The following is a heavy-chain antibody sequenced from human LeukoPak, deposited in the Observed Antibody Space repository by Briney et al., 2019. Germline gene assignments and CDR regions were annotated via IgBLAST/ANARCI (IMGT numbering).Heavy chain of an antibody. CDR3: ARDRAAHCSSTSCYVWYFDL. J-gene: IGHJ2*01. V-gene: IGHV4-59*01. D-gene: IGHD2-2*01. Sequence: SETLSLTCTVSGGSISSYYWSWIRQPPGKGLEWIGYIYYSGSTNYNPSLKSRVTISVDTSKNQFSPKLSSVTAADTAVYYCARDRAAHCSSTSCYVWYFDLWGRGTLVTASS. CDR2: IYYSGST. CDR1: GGSISSYY.